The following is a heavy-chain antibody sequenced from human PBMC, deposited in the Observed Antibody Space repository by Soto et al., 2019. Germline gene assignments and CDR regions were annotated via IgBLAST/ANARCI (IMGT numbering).Heavy chain of an antibody. CDR3: GKVAHSDYSTVDR. V-gene: IGHV3-11*06. J-gene: IGHJ5*02. Sequence: RQAPGKGLEWISYIRRHTSFTAYSDSVKGRFTISRDSAKNSLYLQMDSLRVEDTAVYYCGKVAHSDYSTVDRWCQGTLVTVSS. CDR2: IRRHTSFT. D-gene: IGHD3-22*01.